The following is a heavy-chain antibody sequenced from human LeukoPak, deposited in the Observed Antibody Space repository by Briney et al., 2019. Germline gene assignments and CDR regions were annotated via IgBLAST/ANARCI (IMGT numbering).Heavy chain of an antibody. CDR1: GFKFSNYA. CDR3: AKVHVTWNYQPINY. D-gene: IGHD1-7*01. V-gene: IGHV3-23*01. CDR2: LSATGGST. J-gene: IGHJ4*02. Sequence: QSGGSLRLSCAASGFKFSNYAMSWVRQAPGKGLEWVSALSATGGSTYYTDSVKGRFTISRDNSKNTLYLQMNSLRAEDTAVYYCAKVHVTWNYQPINYWGQGTMVTVSS.